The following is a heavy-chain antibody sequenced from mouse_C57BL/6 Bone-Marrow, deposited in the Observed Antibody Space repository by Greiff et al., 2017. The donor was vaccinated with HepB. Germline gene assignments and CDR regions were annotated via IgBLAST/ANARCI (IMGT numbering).Heavy chain of an antibody. CDR1: GYTFTEYT. J-gene: IGHJ1*03. V-gene: IGHV1-62-2*01. CDR3: ARHDGGDCYGSSWYFDV. CDR2: FYPGSGSI. D-gene: IGHD1-1*01. Sequence: QVQLQQSGAELVKPGASVKLSCKASGYTFTEYTIHWVKQRSGQGLEWIGWFYPGSGSIKYNEKFKDKATLTADKSSSTDYMELSRLTSEDSAVYFCARHDGGDCYGSSWYFDVWGTGTTVTVSS.